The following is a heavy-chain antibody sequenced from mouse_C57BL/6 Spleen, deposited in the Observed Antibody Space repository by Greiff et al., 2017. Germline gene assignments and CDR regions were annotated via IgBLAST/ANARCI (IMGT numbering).Heavy chain of an antibody. CDR3: ARDRYYYGSSYRFAY. CDR1: GYTFTSYG. Sequence: QVQLQQSGAELARPGASVKLSCKASGYTFTSYGISWVKQRTGQGLEWIGEIYPRSGNTYYNEKFKGKAPLTADKSSSTAYMELRSLTSEDSAVYFCARDRYYYGSSYRFAYWGQGTLVTVSA. D-gene: IGHD1-1*01. J-gene: IGHJ3*01. V-gene: IGHV1-81*01. CDR2: IYPRSGNT.